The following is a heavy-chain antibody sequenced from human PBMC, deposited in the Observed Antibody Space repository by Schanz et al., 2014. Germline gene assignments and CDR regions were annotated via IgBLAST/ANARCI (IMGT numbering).Heavy chain of an antibody. D-gene: IGHD3-3*01. CDR3: ARDRVYRFLKGENRFYFDY. J-gene: IGHJ4*02. CDR2: INPYNGNT. V-gene: IGHV1-18*04. CDR1: AYSLTGYY. Sequence: QVQLVQSGAEVKKPGASVKVSCKASAYSLTGYYLHWVRQAPGQGLEWMGWINPYNGNTAYAQNLKGRVRMTTDTSTATAYMELRSLTSDDTAVYYCARDRVYRFLKGENRFYFDYWGQGTLVIVSS.